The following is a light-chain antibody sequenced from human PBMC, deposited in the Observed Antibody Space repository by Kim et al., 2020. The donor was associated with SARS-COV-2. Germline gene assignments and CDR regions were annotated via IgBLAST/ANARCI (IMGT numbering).Light chain of an antibody. CDR1: QSIYSY. CDR2: KAS. Sequence: ASVGDRVTITCRASQSIYSYFALYQQKPGNVPKILIYKASTLESGVPSRFSGSESGTEFTLTISSLQPDDFATYYCQQFYTYPITFGQGTRLEIK. J-gene: IGKJ5*01. V-gene: IGKV1-5*03. CDR3: QQFYTYPIT.